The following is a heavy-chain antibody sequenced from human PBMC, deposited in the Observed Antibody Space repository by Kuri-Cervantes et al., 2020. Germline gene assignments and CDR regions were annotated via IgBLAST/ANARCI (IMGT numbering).Heavy chain of an antibody. CDR1: GFTFASYA. CDR3: ARDGHYYGSGSPFDP. CDR2: ISNSGGST. V-gene: IGHV3-23*01. D-gene: IGHD3-10*01. J-gene: IGHJ5*02. Sequence: GGSLRLSCAASGFTFASYAMSWVRQAPGKGLEWVSGISNSGGSTYYADSVKGRFTISRDNSKNTLYLQMNSLRAEDTAVYYCARDGHYYGSGSPFDPWGQGTLVTVSS.